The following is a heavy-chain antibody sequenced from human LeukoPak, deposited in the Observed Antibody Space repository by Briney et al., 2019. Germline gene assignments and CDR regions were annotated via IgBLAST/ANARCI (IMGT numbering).Heavy chain of an antibody. J-gene: IGHJ2*01. V-gene: IGHV4-59*01. Sequence: PSETLSLTCSVSGGSMSSYYWSWVRQPPGKGLEWVGYIYHSGSTNYNPSPKNRVTISVDTSKNQFSLKLSSVTAADTAVYYCARRNYGGNSGRYWYFDLWGRGTLVTVSS. CDR1: GGSMSSYY. CDR2: IYHSGST. D-gene: IGHD3-10*01. CDR3: ARRNYGGNSGRYWYFDL.